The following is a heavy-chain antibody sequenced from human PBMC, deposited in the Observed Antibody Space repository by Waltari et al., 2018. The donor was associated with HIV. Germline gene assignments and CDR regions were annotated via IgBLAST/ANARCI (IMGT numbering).Heavy chain of an antibody. J-gene: IGHJ3*01. V-gene: IGHV4-39*01. CDR3: VRMGSGIYFPTRIDF. CDR2: LHFSGDT. CDR1: GASISGSSFY. D-gene: IGHD3-10*01. Sequence: QVHLQESGPGLLKPAETLSRKCRVSGASISGSSFYWGWIRKPPGMTFEWLGGLHFSGDTFCNPTLKGRVKISFASSAIQVSLMVESVTDADTAHYFCVRMGSGIYFPTRIDFWGQGTPVIVS.